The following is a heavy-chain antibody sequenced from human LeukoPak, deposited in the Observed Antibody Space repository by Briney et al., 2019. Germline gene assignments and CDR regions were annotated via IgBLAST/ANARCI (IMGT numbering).Heavy chain of an antibody. D-gene: IGHD4-17*01. CDR3: ARKGDYGDYERY. CDR2: IYSDGST. J-gene: IGHJ4*02. V-gene: IGHV3-53*01. Sequence: GGSLRLSCAASGFTVSSNCMSCVRQAPGKGLEWVSVIYSDGSTYYADSVKGRFTISRDNSKNTLFLQMNSLRAEDTAVYYCARKGDYGDYERYWGQGTLVTVSS. CDR1: GFTVSSNC.